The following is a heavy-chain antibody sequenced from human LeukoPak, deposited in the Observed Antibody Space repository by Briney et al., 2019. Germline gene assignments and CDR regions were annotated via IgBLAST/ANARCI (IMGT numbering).Heavy chain of an antibody. Sequence: GESLKISCKGSGYIFTSYWIGWVRQMPGKGLEWMGIIYPGDSDTRYSPSFQGQVTISADKSISTAYLQWSSLKASDTAMYYCARRQRSTSEPFDYWGQGTLVTVSS. V-gene: IGHV5-51*01. CDR2: IYPGDSDT. D-gene: IGHD2-2*01. CDR1: GYIFTSYW. J-gene: IGHJ4*02. CDR3: ARRQRSTSEPFDY.